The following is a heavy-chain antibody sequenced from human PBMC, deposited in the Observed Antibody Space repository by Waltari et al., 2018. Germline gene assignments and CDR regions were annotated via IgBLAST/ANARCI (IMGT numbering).Heavy chain of an antibody. V-gene: IGHV4-39*07. CDR3: ARGAYSNYDFDY. Sequence: QLQLQESGPGLVKPSETLSLTCPVPGGSISSSSYYWGWVRQPPGKGLEWIGSIYYSGSTYYNPSLKSRVTISVDTSKNQFSLKLSSVTAADTAVYYCARGAYSNYDFDYWGQGTLVTVSS. D-gene: IGHD4-4*01. CDR2: IYYSGST. J-gene: IGHJ4*02. CDR1: GGSISSSSYY.